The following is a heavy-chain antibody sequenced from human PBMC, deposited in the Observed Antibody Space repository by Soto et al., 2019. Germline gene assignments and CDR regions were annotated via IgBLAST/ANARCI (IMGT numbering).Heavy chain of an antibody. CDR3: AREATRWLGYHAFDI. Sequence: HPGGSLRLSCAASGFTFSSYGMHWVRQAPGKGLEWVAVISYDGSNKYYADSVKGRFTISRDNSKNTLYLQMNSLRAEDTAVYYCAREATRWLGYHAFDIWGQGTMVTVSS. CDR1: GFTFSSYG. V-gene: IGHV3-30*03. J-gene: IGHJ3*02. D-gene: IGHD6-19*01. CDR2: ISYDGSNK.